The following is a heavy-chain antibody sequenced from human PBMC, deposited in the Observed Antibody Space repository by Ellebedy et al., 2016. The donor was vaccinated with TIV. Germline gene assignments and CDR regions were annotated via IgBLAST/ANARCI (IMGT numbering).Heavy chain of an antibody. CDR1: GLTLSNYA. V-gene: IGHV3-23*01. Sequence: GESLKISCAASGLTLSNYALSWLRQAPGKGLEWVSAISAGGEVTYYADSVKGRFTISRDNSKNTVFLQMNNLRAEDTAVYYYARDTLVGVTDSYFDYWGQGTLVTVSS. D-gene: IGHD1-26*01. CDR3: ARDTLVGVTDSYFDY. J-gene: IGHJ4*02. CDR2: ISAGGEVT.